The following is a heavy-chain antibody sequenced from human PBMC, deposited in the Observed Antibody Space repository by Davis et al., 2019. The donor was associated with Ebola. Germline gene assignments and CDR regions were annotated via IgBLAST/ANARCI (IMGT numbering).Heavy chain of an antibody. V-gene: IGHV3-48*03. CDR2: ISGSGDSV. Sequence: PGGSLRLSCTASGFAFSSYGMEWVRQAPGKGLEWVSYISGSGDSVYYADSERGRFTISRDNAKNSLYLQMNSLRAEDTAVYYCARGNIDIWGQGTMVTVSS. CDR3: ARGNIDI. CDR1: GFAFSSYG. J-gene: IGHJ3*02.